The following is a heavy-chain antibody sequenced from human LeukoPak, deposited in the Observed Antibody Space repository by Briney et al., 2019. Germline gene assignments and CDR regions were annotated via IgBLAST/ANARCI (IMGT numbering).Heavy chain of an antibody. CDR1: EFSVGSNY. CDR3: AKDDGWLQYNY. V-gene: IGHV3-66*01. CDR2: IYSGGSM. D-gene: IGHD5-24*01. J-gene: IGHJ4*02. Sequence: GGSLRLFCAASEFSVGSNYMTWVRQAPGKGLEWVSLIYSGGSMYYADSVKGRFTISRDNSKNTVYLQMNSLRAEDTAVYYCAKDDGWLQYNYWGQGTLVTVSS.